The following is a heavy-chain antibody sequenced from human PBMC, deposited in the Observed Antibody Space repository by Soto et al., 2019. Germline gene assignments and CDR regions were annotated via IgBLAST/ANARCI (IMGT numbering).Heavy chain of an antibody. CDR2: IYYSGST. Sequence: SEPLSLTCTVSGGSISGVGDYWIWIRQHPGKGLEWIGYIYYSGSTYYNPSLKSRVTISVDTSKNQFSLKLSSVTAADTAVYYCAREFKRKSAFDIWGQGTMVTVSS. V-gene: IGHV4-31*03. CDR3: AREFKRKSAFDI. CDR1: GGSISGVGDY. J-gene: IGHJ3*02.